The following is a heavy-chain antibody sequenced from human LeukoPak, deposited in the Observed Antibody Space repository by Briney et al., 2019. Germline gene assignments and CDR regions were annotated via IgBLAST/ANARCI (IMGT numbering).Heavy chain of an antibody. D-gene: IGHD2-8*01. CDR2: ISSSGSTI. J-gene: IGHJ4*02. CDR3: ARDLSGYGCTNGVCYGYYFDY. Sequence: GGSLRLSCAASGFTFSSYEMNWVRQAPGKGLEWVSYISSSGSTIYYADSVKGRFTISRDNAKNSLYLQMNSLRAEDTAVYYCARDLSGYGCTNGVCYGYYFDYWGQGTLVTVSS. V-gene: IGHV3-48*03. CDR1: GFTFSSYE.